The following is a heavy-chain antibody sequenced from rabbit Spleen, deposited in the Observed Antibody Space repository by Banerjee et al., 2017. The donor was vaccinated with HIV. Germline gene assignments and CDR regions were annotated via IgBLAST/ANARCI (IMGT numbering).Heavy chain of an antibody. D-gene: IGHD8-1*01. J-gene: IGHJ4*01. CDR1: GIDFTKYY. CDR3: ARDGAGGSYFAL. CDR2: INAVTGKA. V-gene: IGHV1S45*01. Sequence: QEQLTETGGGLVQPGGSLTLSCKASGIDFTKYYITWVRQAPGKGLEWIACINAVTGKAVYASWAKGRFTFSKTSSTTVTLQMTSLTAADTATYFCARDGAGGSYFALWGPGTLVTVS.